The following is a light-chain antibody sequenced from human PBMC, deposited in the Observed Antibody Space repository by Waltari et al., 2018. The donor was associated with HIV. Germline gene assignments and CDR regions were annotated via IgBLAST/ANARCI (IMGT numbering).Light chain of an antibody. Sequence: QSALTQPASVSGSPGQSITISCTGSSSNIGAGYDVHWYQQLPGTAPKLLIYGNSNRPSGVPDRFSGSGSETDFTLTISSLQAEDVAVYYCQQYYGIPTFGAGTK. V-gene: IGLV1-40*01. CDR2: GNS. J-gene: IGLJ2*01. CDR3: QQYYGIPT. CDR1: SSNIGAGYD.